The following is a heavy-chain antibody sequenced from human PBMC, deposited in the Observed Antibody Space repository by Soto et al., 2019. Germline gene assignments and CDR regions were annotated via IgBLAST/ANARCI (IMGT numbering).Heavy chain of an antibody. D-gene: IGHD6-19*01. Sequence: GASVKVSCKASGGTFSSYAISWVRQAPGQGLEWMGGIIPIFGTANYAQKFQGRVTITADESTSTAYMELSSLRSEDTAVYYCAKPLGVAGTRFDAFDIWGQGTMVTVSS. CDR2: IIPIFGTA. CDR1: GGTFSSYA. V-gene: IGHV1-69*13. CDR3: AKPLGVAGTRFDAFDI. J-gene: IGHJ3*02.